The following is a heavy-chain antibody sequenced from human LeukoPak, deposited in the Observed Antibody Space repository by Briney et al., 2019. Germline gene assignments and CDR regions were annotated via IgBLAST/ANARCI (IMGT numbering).Heavy chain of an antibody. J-gene: IGHJ4*02. Sequence: GGSLRLSCAASGFTLSTYPMSWVRQAPGKGLEWVSGMSGSGGSTYYADFVKGRFTISRDNPKNTLYLQMNTLRAEDTAVYYCAKDSLPSYGGYFDFWGQGTLVTVSS. CDR1: GFTLSTYP. D-gene: IGHD3-16*01. V-gene: IGHV3-23*01. CDR2: MSGSGGST. CDR3: AKDSLPSYGGYFDF.